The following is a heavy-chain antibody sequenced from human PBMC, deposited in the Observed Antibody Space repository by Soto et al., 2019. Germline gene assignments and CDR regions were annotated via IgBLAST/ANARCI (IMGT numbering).Heavy chain of an antibody. Sequence: PGGSLRLSCAASGFTFSSYWMHWVRQAPGKGLVWVSRINSDGSSTSYADSVKGRFTISRDNAKNTLYLQMNSLRAEDTAVYYCAKDRGWHRPPYLMDVWGQGTTVTVS. D-gene: IGHD6-19*01. V-gene: IGHV3-74*01. J-gene: IGHJ6*02. CDR1: GFTFSSYW. CDR2: INSDGSST. CDR3: AKDRGWHRPPYLMDV.